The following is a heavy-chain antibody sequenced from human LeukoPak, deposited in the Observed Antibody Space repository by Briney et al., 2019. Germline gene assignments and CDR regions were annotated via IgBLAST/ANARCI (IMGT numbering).Heavy chain of an antibody. CDR1: GGSISSGGDF. CDR3: ARGGTWYYAFDY. D-gene: IGHD2-15*01. J-gene: IGHJ4*02. CDR2: IYYNGFT. Sequence: PSETLSLTCIVSGGSISSGGDFWSWFRQHPGKGLEWIGNIYYNGFTYYNPSLKSRVTISVDTSKNQFSLEVSSVTAADTAVYYCARGGTWYYAFDYWGQGTLVTVSS. V-gene: IGHV4-31*03.